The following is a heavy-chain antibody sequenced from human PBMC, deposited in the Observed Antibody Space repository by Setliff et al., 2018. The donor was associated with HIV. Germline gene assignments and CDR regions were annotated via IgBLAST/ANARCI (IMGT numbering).Heavy chain of an antibody. Sequence: PSETLSLTCTLSGGSFGDYHWSWIRQPAGRGLAWIGRIFRSGTTDYKFSLKSRVTISIDTSRNQFSLRLTSVTAEDTAVYYCARDRHYSGLGSYGPWGPGTRVTVSS. V-gene: IGHV4-4*07. CDR3: ARDRHYSGLGSYGP. CDR1: GGSFGDYH. CDR2: IFRSGTT. D-gene: IGHD3-10*01. J-gene: IGHJ5*02.